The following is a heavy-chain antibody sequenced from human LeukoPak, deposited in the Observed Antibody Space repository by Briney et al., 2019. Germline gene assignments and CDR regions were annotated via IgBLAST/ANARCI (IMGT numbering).Heavy chain of an antibody. CDR3: ASSDGVVVPAARYYYYYGMDV. V-gene: IGHV1-2*02. Sequence: ASVKVSCKASGYXFTGYYIHWVRQAPGQGLEWMGWINPNSGGTNYAQKFQGRVTMTRDTSISTAYMELSRLRSDDTAVYYCASSDGVVVPAARYYYYYGMDVWGQGTTVTVSS. D-gene: IGHD2-2*01. J-gene: IGHJ6*02. CDR1: GYXFTGYY. CDR2: INPNSGGT.